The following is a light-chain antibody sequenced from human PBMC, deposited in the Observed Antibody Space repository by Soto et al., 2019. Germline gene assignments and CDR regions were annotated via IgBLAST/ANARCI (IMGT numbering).Light chain of an antibody. Sequence: DIRITQSKSSLSASVGDRVTITCRASENINTNLNWYQQKPGKAPNLLVYGASHLQTGVTSRFSGSGSGTDFTLTITSLQADDYATYFCQQTYNIFPFTFGGGTKVDI. J-gene: IGKJ4*01. CDR2: GAS. CDR1: ENINTN. V-gene: IGKV1-39*01. CDR3: QQTYNIFPFT.